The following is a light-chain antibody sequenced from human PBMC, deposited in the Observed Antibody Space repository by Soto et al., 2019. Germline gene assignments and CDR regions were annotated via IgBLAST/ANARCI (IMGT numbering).Light chain of an antibody. V-gene: IGKV3-15*01. CDR2: GAS. CDR1: QSVSSN. J-gene: IGKJ1*01. CDR3: QQYESWPPRWT. Sequence: EIVMTQSPATLSVSPGERATLSCRASQSVSSNLAWYQRKPGQAPRLLIYGASTRATDIPGRFSGSGSGTEFTLTISSLQSEDSAVYYCQQYESWPPRWTFGQGTKVEIK.